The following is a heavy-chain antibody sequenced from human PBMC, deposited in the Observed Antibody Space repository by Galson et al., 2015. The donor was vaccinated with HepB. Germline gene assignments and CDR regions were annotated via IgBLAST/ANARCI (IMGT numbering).Heavy chain of an antibody. CDR2: IYPGDSDA. Sequence: QSGAEVKKPGESLKISCKGSGDSFTNYYIGWVRQMPGKGLEWMGIIYPGDSDARYSPSFQGQVSISADKSISAAYLQWSSLKASDTAMYYCARHAQEVVTNYYYYYYYMDVWGKGTLVIVSS. D-gene: IGHD3-22*01. V-gene: IGHV5-51*01. CDR3: ARHAQEVVTNYYYYYYYMDV. CDR1: GDSFTNYY. J-gene: IGHJ6*03.